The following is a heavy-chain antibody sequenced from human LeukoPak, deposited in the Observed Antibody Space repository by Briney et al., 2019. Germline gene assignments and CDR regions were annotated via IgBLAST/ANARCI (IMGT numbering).Heavy chain of an antibody. J-gene: IGHJ4*02. CDR1: GGSISSSSYY. CDR3: ARGQRGGNFDY. D-gene: IGHD3-16*01. V-gene: IGHV4-39*07. Sequence: SETLSLTCTVSGGSISSSSYYWGWIRQPPGKGLEWIGSIYYSGSTYYNPSLKSRVTISVDTSKNQFSLKLSSVTAADTAVYYCARGQRGGNFDYWGQGTLVTVSS. CDR2: IYYSGST.